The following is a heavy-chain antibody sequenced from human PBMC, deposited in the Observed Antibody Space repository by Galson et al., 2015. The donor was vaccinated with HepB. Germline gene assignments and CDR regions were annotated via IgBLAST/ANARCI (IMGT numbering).Heavy chain of an antibody. Sequence: SVKVSCKASGYTFTSYDINWVRQATGQGLEWMGWMNPNSGNTGYAQKFQGRVTMTRNTSISTAYMELSSLRSEDTAVYYCARGRRLLTGGGGKDYYMDVWGKGTTVTVSS. V-gene: IGHV1-8*01. CDR2: MNPNSGNT. D-gene: IGHD3-9*01. J-gene: IGHJ6*03. CDR1: GYTFTSYD. CDR3: ARGRRLLTGGGGKDYYMDV.